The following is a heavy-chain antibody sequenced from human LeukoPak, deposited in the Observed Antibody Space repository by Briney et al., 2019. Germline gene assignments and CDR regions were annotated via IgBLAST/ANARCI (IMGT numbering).Heavy chain of an antibody. CDR3: ARAKDYYGSGSPFDY. Sequence: ASVKVSCKASGYTFTGYYMHWVRQAPGQGLEWMGWINPNSGGTNYAQKFQGRVTMTRDTSISTAYMELSRLRSDDTAVYYCARAKDYYGSGSPFDYWGQGTLVTVSS. CDR1: GYTFTGYY. D-gene: IGHD3-10*01. V-gene: IGHV1-2*02. CDR2: INPNSGGT. J-gene: IGHJ4*02.